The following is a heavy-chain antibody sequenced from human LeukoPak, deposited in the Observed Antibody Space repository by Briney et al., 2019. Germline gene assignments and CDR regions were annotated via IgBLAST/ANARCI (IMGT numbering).Heavy chain of an antibody. CDR1: GFTFSSYW. Sequence: TGGSLRLSCAASGFTFSSYWMSWVRRAPGKGLEWVANIKQDGSEKYYVDSVKGRITISRDNAKNSLYLQMNSLRAEDTAVYYCARDQIDATVTTIDFDYWGQGTLVTVSS. J-gene: IGHJ4*02. V-gene: IGHV3-7*01. CDR2: IKQDGSEK. D-gene: IGHD4-17*01. CDR3: ARDQIDATVTTIDFDY.